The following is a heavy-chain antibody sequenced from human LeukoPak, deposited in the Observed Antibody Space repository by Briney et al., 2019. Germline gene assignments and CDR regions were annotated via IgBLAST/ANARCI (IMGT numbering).Heavy chain of an antibody. CDR2: ISGSGGST. Sequence: QPGGSLRLSCAASGFTFSSYAMSWVRQAPGKGLEWVSAISGSGGSTYYADSVKGRFTISRDNAKNSLYLQMNSLRDEDTAIYYCARFSGAPFDYWGQGTLVTVSS. V-gene: IGHV3-23*01. D-gene: IGHD7-27*01. CDR1: GFTFSSYA. CDR3: ARFSGAPFDY. J-gene: IGHJ4*02.